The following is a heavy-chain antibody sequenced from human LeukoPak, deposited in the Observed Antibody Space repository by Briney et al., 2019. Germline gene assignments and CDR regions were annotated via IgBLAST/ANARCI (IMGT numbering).Heavy chain of an antibody. D-gene: IGHD2-15*01. CDR2: ISSNGGST. J-gene: IGHJ4*02. Sequence: GGSLRLSCAASGFTFSSYAMHWVRQAPGKGLEYVSAISSNGGSTCYANSVKGRFTISRDNSKNTLYLQMGSLRAEDMAVYYCARGMGYCSGGSCYPLRYDFDYWGQGALVTVSS. V-gene: IGHV3-64*01. CDR3: ARGMGYCSGGSCYPLRYDFDY. CDR1: GFTFSSYA.